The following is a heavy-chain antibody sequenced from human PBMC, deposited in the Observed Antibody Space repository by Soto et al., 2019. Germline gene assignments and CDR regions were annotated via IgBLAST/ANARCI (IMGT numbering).Heavy chain of an antibody. J-gene: IGHJ6*03. CDR2: TYYRSKWYN. Sequence: PSQTLSLTCAICGDSVSSNSAAWNWIRQSPSRGLEWLGRTYYRSKWYNDYAVSVKSRITINPDTSKNQFSLQLNSVTPEDTAVYYCARDGPPFIGSYYYMDVWGKGTTVTVSS. D-gene: IGHD1-26*01. CDR3: ARDGPPFIGSYYYMDV. V-gene: IGHV6-1*01. CDR1: GDSVSSNSAA.